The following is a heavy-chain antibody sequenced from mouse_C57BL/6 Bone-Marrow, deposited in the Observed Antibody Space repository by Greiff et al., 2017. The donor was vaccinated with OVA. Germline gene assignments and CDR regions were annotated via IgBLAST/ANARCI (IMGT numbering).Heavy chain of an antibody. J-gene: IGHJ2*01. CDR3: ASGLGRRDYFDY. V-gene: IGHV1-50*01. Sequence: QVQLQQPGAELVKPGASVKLSCKASGYTFTSYWMQWVKQRPGQGLEWIGEIDPSDSYTNYNQKFKGKATLTVDTSSSTAYMQLSSLTSEDSAVYYCASGLGRRDYFDYWGQGTTLTVSS. CDR1: GYTFTSYW. CDR2: IDPSDSYT. D-gene: IGHD4-1*01.